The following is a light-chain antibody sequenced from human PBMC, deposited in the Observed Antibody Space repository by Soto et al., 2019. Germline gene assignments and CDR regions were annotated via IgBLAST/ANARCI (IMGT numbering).Light chain of an antibody. CDR3: QQYYSYPRT. V-gene: IGKV1-8*01. CDR2: AAS. Sequence: IQMTQSPSTLSASTGDRVTITCRASQYITSYLAWYQQKPGKVPKLLIYAASTLQSGVPSRFSGSGSGTDFTLTITCLQSEDFATYYCQQYYSYPRTFGQGTKVDIK. J-gene: IGKJ1*01. CDR1: QYITSY.